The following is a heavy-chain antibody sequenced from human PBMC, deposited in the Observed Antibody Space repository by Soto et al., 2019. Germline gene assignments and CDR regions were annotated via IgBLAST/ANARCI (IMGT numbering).Heavy chain of an antibody. V-gene: IGHV1-69*12. CDR3: ARAPEGWVVAATTAPLDY. Sequence: QVQLVQSGAEVKKPGSSVKVSCKASGGTFSSYAISWVRQAPGQGLEWMGGIIPIFGTANYAQKFQGRVAITADESTSTDYMELSSLRSEDTAVYYCARAPEGWVVAATTAPLDYWGQGTLVTVSS. CDR1: GGTFSSYA. J-gene: IGHJ4*02. D-gene: IGHD2-15*01. CDR2: IIPIFGTA.